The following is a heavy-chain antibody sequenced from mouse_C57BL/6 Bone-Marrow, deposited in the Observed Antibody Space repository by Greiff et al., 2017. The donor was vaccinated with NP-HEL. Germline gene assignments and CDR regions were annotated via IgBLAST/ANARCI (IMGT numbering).Heavy chain of an antibody. V-gene: IGHV1-54*01. CDR1: GYAFTNYL. D-gene: IGHD1-1*01. J-gene: IGHJ2*01. CDR3: ARSFTTVVATSYFDY. CDR2: INPGSGGT. Sequence: VQLQQSGAELVRPGTSVKVSCKASGYAFTNYLIEWVKQRPGQGLEWIGVINPGSGGTNYNEKFKGKATLTADKSSSPAYMQLSSLTSEDSAVYFCARSFTTVVATSYFDYWGQGTTLTVSS.